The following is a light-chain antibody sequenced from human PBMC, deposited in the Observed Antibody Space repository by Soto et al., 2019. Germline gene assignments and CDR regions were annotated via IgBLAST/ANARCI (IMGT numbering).Light chain of an antibody. CDR2: GAS. V-gene: IGKV3-20*01. Sequence: EIVLTQSPGTLSLSPGERATLSCRASQSVSSRLAWYQQKPGQAPRLLISGASSRATGIPDRFSGSGSATDFTLTISRLEPEDFALYYCQQYGSSPITFGQGTRLGI. J-gene: IGKJ5*01. CDR3: QQYGSSPIT. CDR1: QSVSSR.